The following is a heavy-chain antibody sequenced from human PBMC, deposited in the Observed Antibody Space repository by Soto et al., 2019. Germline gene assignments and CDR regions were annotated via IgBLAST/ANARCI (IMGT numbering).Heavy chain of an antibody. D-gene: IGHD4-17*01. V-gene: IGHV3-53*01. Sequence: GGSLRLSXAASGFTVSSNYMSWVRQAPGKGLEWGSVIYSGGSTYYADSGKGRFTISRDSSKNTLYLQMNSLRAEGTAVYYCASSSDYGCNLAIDYGGQGTLVNVSS. CDR1: GFTVSSNY. CDR2: IYSGGST. J-gene: IGHJ4*02. CDR3: ASSSDYGCNLAIDY.